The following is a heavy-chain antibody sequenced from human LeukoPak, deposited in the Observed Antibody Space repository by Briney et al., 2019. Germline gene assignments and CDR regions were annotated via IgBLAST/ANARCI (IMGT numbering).Heavy chain of an antibody. V-gene: IGHV3-48*03. CDR1: GFTFSSYE. D-gene: IGHD4-11*01. CDR3: ARYLMTTVTTGGFDY. CDR2: ISSSGSAI. J-gene: IGHJ4*02. Sequence: GGSLRLSCAASGFTFSSYEMNWVRQAPGKGLEWVSYISSSGSAIYYADSVKGRFTISRDNAKNSLYLQMNSLRAEDTAVYYCARYLMTTVTTGGFDYWGQGTLVTVSS.